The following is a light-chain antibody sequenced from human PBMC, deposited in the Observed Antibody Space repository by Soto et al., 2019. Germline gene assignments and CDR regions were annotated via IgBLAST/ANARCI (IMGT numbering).Light chain of an antibody. V-gene: IGKV4-1*01. J-gene: IGKJ4*01. CDR2: WAS. CDR1: LSVLYSSNNKNY. Sequence: DIVMTQYPDSLAVSLGERATINCKSSLSVLYSSNNKNYLAWFQQKPGQPPKLLIYWASTRESGVPGRFSGSGSGTDFTLTISSLQAEDVAVYYCQQYYTTPPTLGGGTKVEIK. CDR3: QQYYTTPPT.